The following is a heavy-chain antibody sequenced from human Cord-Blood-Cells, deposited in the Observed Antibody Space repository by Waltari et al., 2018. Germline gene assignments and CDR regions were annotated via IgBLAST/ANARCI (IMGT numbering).Heavy chain of an antibody. D-gene: IGHD3-3*01. CDR1: GGSISSSSYY. Sequence: QLQLQESGPGLVKPSETLSLTCTVPGGSISSSSYYWGCIRQPPGKGLEWIGSIYYSGSTYYNPSLKSRVTISVDTSKNQFSRKLSSVTAADTAVYYCARHRGDFWSGYYDAFDIWGQGTMVTVSS. CDR3: ARHRGDFWSGYYDAFDI. V-gene: IGHV4-39*01. J-gene: IGHJ3*02. CDR2: IYYSGST.